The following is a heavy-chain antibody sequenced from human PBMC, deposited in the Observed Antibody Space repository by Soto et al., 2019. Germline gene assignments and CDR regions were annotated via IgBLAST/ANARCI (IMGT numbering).Heavy chain of an antibody. CDR2: INHSGST. CDR3: ARGPLTMVRGVITRYFDY. J-gene: IGHJ4*02. V-gene: IGHV4-34*01. CDR1: CGSFSGYY. D-gene: IGHD3-10*01. Sequence: SETLSLTCAIYCGSFSGYYWSWIRQPPGKGLEWIGEINHSGSTNYNPSLKSRVTISVDTSKNQFSLKLSSVTAADTAVYYCARGPLTMVRGVITRYFDYWGQGTLVTVSS.